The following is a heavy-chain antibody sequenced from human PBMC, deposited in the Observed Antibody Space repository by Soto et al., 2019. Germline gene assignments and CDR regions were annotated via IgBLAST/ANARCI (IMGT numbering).Heavy chain of an antibody. V-gene: IGHV4-31*03. CDR3: ARENSYGLSIDY. J-gene: IGHJ4*02. D-gene: IGHD5-18*01. CDR2: IYYSGST. Sequence: QVQLQESGPGLVKPSQTLSLTCTVSGGSISSGGYYWSWIRQHPGKGLEWIGYIYYSGSTYYNPSLKSRVTISVDTSKNPFSLKLSSVTAADTAVYYCARENSYGLSIDYWGQGTLVTVSS. CDR1: GGSISSGGYY.